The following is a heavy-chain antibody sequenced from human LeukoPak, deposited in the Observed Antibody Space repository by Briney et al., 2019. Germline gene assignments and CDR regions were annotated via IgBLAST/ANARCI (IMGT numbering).Heavy chain of an antibody. CDR1: GGSISSGGYY. V-gene: IGHV4-31*03. D-gene: IGHD3-22*01. CDR3: ARRRRAYYYDSSGYNPFDY. CDR2: IYYSGST. J-gene: IGHJ4*02. Sequence: SETLSLTCSVSGGSISSGGYYWSWIRQHPGKGLEWIGYIYYSGSTYYNPSLKSRVTISVDTSKNQFSLKLSSVTAADTAVYYCARRRRAYYYDSSGYNPFDYWGQGTLVTVSS.